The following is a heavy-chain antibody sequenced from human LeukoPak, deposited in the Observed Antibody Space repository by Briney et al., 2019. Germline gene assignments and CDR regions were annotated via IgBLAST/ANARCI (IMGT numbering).Heavy chain of an antibody. CDR3: ASGTAAGTDYYGMDV. Sequence: ASVKVSCKASGYTFTSNYIHWVRQAPGQGLEWMGMIYPRDGSTSYAQKFQGRVTVTRDTSTSTVHMELSGLRSEDTAVYYCASGTAAGTDYYGMDVWGQGTTVTVSS. V-gene: IGHV1-46*01. CDR2: IYPRDGST. CDR1: GYTFTSNY. D-gene: IGHD6-13*01. J-gene: IGHJ6*02.